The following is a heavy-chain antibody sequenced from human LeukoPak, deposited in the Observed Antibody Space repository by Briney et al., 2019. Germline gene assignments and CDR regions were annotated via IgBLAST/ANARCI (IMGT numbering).Heavy chain of an antibody. D-gene: IGHD1-26*01. CDR3: ARGAWELPHAFDI. CDR1: GFTFDDYG. V-gene: IGHV3-21*01. Sequence: GGSLRLSCAASGFTFDDYGMSWVRQAPGKGLEWVSSISSSSSYIYYADSVKGRFTISRDNAKNSLYLQMNSLRAEDTAVYYCARGAWELPHAFDIWGQGTMVTVSS. CDR2: ISSSSSYI. J-gene: IGHJ3*02.